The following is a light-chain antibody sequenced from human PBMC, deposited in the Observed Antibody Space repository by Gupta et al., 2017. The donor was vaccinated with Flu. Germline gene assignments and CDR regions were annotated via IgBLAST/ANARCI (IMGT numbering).Light chain of an antibody. CDR3: SSHAGRVTWV. J-gene: IGLJ1*01. V-gene: IGLV2-11*01. Sequence: QSAPTQPRSVSGSPGQSVTISCTGSSNDVGGSNRVSWYQQRPGKAPKLILYDVTERPSGVPDRFSGSKSGNTASLTISGLQADDEADYHCSSHAGRVTWVFGTGTTVTVL. CDR1: SNDVGGSNR. CDR2: DVT.